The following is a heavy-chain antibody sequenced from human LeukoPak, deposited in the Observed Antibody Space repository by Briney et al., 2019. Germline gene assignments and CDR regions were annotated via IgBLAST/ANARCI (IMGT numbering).Heavy chain of an antibody. D-gene: IGHD6-13*01. CDR2: INPNSGGT. V-gene: IGHV1-2*02. CDR3: AREPEVSYSSSWTGACDI. Sequence: ASVKVSCKASGYTFTDYYMHWVRQAPGQGLEWMGWINPNSGGTNSAQKFQGRVTMTWDTSISTAYMELSRLTSDDTAVYYCAREPEVSYSSSWTGACDIWGQGAMVTVSS. J-gene: IGHJ3*02. CDR1: GYTFTDYY.